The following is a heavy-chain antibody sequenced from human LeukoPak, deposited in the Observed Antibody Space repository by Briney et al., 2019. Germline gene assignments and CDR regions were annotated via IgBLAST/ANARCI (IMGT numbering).Heavy chain of an antibody. J-gene: IGHJ4*02. V-gene: IGHV4-59*08. CDR2: ISDSGST. CDR3: ARHLKKDGYNYYFDY. Sequence: PSETLSLTCTVSGGSISTYYWSWIRQPPGKGLEWIGFISDSGSTDHNPSLKSRVTISVDTSKNQFSLRLSSVTAADTAVYYCARHLKKDGYNYYFDYWGQGTLVTVSS. D-gene: IGHD5-24*01. CDR1: GGSISTYY.